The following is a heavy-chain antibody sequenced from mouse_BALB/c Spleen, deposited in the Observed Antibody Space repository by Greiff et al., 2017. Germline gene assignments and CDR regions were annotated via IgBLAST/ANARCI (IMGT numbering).Heavy chain of an antibody. Sequence: VQLQQSGAELVRPGALVKLSCKASGSNIKDYYMHWVKQRPEQGLEWIGWIDPENGNTIYDPKFQGKASITADTSSNTAYLQLSSLTSEDTAVYYCARTTASYYAMDYWGQGTSVTVSS. CDR1: GSNIKDYY. V-gene: IGHV14-1*02. J-gene: IGHJ4*01. CDR2: IDPENGNT. CDR3: ARTTASYYAMDY. D-gene: IGHD1-2*01.